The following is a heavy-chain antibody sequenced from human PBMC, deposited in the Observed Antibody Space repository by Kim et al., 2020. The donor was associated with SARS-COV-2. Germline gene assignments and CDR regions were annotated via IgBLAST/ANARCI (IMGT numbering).Heavy chain of an antibody. Sequence: TYYTPSLKSRVTISVDTSKNQFSLKLSSVTAADTAVYYCARPPIAAAGTQRGQGTLVTVSS. CDR3: ARPPIAAAGTQ. V-gene: IGHV4-39*01. J-gene: IGHJ4*02. D-gene: IGHD6-13*01. CDR2: T.